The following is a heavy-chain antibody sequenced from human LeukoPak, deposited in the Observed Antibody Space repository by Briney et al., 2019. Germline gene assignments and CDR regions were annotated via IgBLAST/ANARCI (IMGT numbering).Heavy chain of an antibody. J-gene: IGHJ3*02. D-gene: IGHD3-9*01. CDR1: GFTFSNYW. CDR3: ARETRYYGILTGFYTGAFDI. CDR2: INTDGSSI. Sequence: GGSLRLSCAASGFTFSNYWMHWVRQAPGEGLVWDSRINTDGSSITYADSVKGRFTISRDNAKNTLYLQMNSLRVEDTAVYYCARETRYYGILTGFYTGAFDIWGQGTMVTISS. V-gene: IGHV3-74*01.